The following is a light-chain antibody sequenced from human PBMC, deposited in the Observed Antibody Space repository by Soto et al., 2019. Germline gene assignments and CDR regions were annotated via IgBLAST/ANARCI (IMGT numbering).Light chain of an antibody. CDR1: QSVSID. V-gene: IGKV3-20*01. Sequence: EIVMTQCPDTLSVSRGERATLSCRASQSVSIDLAWYQQTPGQAPRLLIYGASTRATGVPGRFSGSGSGTDFTLTISRLEPEDFAVYYCQQYGSSTGTFGQGTKVDIK. CDR3: QQYGSSTGT. CDR2: GAS. J-gene: IGKJ1*01.